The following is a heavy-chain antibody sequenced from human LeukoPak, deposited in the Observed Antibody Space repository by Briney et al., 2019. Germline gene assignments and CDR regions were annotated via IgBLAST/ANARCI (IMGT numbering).Heavy chain of an antibody. J-gene: IGHJ4*02. CDR2: ISANSGGT. CDR3: ARVGYCSNGVCINFDY. V-gene: IGHV1-2*02. D-gene: IGHD2-8*01. Sequence: ASVKVSCKASGGTFSSYAISWVRQAPGQGLEWMGWISANSGGTKYAQKFQGRVTMTRDTAISTVYMELSSLRSDDTAVYYCARVGYCSNGVCINFDYWGQGTLVTVSS. CDR1: GGTFSSYA.